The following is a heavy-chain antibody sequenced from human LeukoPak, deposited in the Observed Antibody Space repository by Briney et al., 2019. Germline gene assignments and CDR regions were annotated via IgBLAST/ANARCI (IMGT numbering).Heavy chain of an antibody. Sequence: GGSLRLSCAASGFTFDDYAMHWVRQAPGKGLEWVSGISWNSGSIGYADSVKGRFTISRDNAKNSLYLQMNSLRAEDTALYYCAKDKAAAGPGYYYYYGMDVWGQGTTVTVSS. V-gene: IGHV3-9*01. CDR1: GFTFDDYA. D-gene: IGHD6-13*01. J-gene: IGHJ6*02. CDR2: ISWNSGSI. CDR3: AKDKAAAGPGYYYYYGMDV.